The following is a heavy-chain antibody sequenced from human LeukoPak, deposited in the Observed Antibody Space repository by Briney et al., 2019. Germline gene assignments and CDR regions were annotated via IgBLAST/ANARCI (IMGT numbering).Heavy chain of an antibody. CDR1: GYTSTSYY. J-gene: IGHJ6*02. CDR2: INPSGGST. V-gene: IGHV1-46*01. Sequence: ASVKVSCKASGYTSTSYYMHWVRQAPGQGLEWMGIINPSGGSTSYAQKFQGRVTMTRDTSTSTVYMELSSLRSEDTAVYYCARELYYDSSGYYGLYYYYYYGMDVWGQGTTVTVSS. D-gene: IGHD3-22*01. CDR3: ARELYYDSSGYYGLYYYYYYGMDV.